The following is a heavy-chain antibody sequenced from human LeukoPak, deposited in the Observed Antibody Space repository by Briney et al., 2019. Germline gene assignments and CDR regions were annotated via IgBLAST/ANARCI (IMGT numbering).Heavy chain of an antibody. CDR2: IIPIFGTA. CDR1: GGTFSSYA. Sequence: AASVKVSCTASGGTFSSYAISWVRPAPGQGLEWMGGIIPIFGTANYAQKFQGRVTITADESTRTAYMELSSLRSEDTAVYHCARPHYDSSGYRLDYWGQGTLVTVSS. J-gene: IGHJ4*02. D-gene: IGHD3-22*01. CDR3: ARPHYDSSGYRLDY. V-gene: IGHV1-69*13.